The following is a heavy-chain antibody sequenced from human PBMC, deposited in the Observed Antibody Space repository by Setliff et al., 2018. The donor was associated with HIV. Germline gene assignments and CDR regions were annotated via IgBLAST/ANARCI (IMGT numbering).Heavy chain of an antibody. Sequence: PSETLSLTCTVSGGSISSSSYYWGWIRQTPGKGLEWIGTIYHSGSTYYNPSLKSRVTISVDTSKNQFSLKLSSVTAADTAVYYCAKSQIDSSTSPGDWFDPWGQGTLVTVSS. CDR3: AKSQIDSSTSPGDWFDP. J-gene: IGHJ5*02. CDR1: GGSISSSSYY. CDR2: IYHSGST. V-gene: IGHV4-39*07. D-gene: IGHD6-6*01.